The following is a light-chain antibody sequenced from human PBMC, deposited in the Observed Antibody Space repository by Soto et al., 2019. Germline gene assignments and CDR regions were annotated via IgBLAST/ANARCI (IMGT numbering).Light chain of an antibody. Sequence: DIQMTQSPSTLSASVGDRVTITCRASQSISSWLAWYQQKPGKAPNLLIYKASSLESGVPSRFSGSGSGTYFTLNVSSLQPDYSATYFCQQYDSYPLTFGGGTKLESK. V-gene: IGKV1-5*03. J-gene: IGKJ4*01. CDR3: QQYDSYPLT. CDR2: KAS. CDR1: QSISSW.